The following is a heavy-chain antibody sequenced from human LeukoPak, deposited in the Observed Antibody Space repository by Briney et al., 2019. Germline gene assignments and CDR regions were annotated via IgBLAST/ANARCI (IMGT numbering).Heavy chain of an antibody. J-gene: IGHJ3*02. V-gene: IGHV4-61*05. Sequence: PSETLSLTCTVSGGSISSGGYYWSWIRQPPGKGLEWIGYIYYSGSTNYNPSLKSRVTISVDKSKNQFSLKLNSVTAADTAVYYCATVLDTALWASAFDIWGQGTMVTVSS. CDR2: IYYSGST. D-gene: IGHD5-18*01. CDR3: ATVLDTALWASAFDI. CDR1: GGSISSGGYY.